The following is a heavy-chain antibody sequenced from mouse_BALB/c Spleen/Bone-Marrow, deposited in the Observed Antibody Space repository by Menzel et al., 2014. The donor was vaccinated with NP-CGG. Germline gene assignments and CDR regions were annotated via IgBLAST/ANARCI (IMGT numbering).Heavy chain of an antibody. Sequence: VQLVESGGGLVKPGGSLKLSCAASGFAFSSYDMSWVRQTPEKRLEWVAYISSGGGSTYYPDTVKGRFTISRDNAKNTLYLQMSSLKSEDTAMYYCARQSRAWFAYWGQGTLVTVSA. J-gene: IGHJ3*01. CDR2: ISSGGGST. CDR1: GFAFSSYD. D-gene: IGHD1-1*01. CDR3: ARQSRAWFAY. V-gene: IGHV5-12-1*01.